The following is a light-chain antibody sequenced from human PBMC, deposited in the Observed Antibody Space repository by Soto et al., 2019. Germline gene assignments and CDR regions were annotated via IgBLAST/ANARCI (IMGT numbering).Light chain of an antibody. Sequence: DIQMTQSPSSLSASVVDGVTITCRASQSISSYLNWYQHKPGKAPKLLIYAASSLQTGVPSRFSGSRSGIDFALTISSLQREDFATYYCQQTDTFPRTFGQGTKVDNK. V-gene: IGKV1-39*01. CDR1: QSISSY. J-gene: IGKJ1*01. CDR3: QQTDTFPRT. CDR2: AAS.